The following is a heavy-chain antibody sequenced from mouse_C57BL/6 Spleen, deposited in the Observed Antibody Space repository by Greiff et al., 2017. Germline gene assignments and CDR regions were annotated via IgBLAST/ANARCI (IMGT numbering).Heavy chain of an antibody. CDR3: ASEGSNSYAMDY. CDR1: GYAFSSSW. D-gene: IGHD2-5*01. V-gene: IGHV1-82*01. Sequence: QVQLKESGPELVKPGASVKISCKASGYAFSSSWMNWVKQRPGKGLEWIGRIYPGDGDTNYNGKFKGKATLTADKSSSTAYMQLSSLTSEDSAVYFGASEGSNSYAMDYWGQGTSVTVSS. CDR2: IYPGDGDT. J-gene: IGHJ4*01.